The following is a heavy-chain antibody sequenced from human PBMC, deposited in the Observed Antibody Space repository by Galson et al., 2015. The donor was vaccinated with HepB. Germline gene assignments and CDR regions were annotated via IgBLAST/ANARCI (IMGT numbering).Heavy chain of an antibody. CDR1: GGTFSSYA. CDR3: AREAGWNYSDYYFDY. D-gene: IGHD1-7*01. Sequence: SVKVSCKASGGTFSSYAISWVRQAPGQGLEWMGGIIPIFGTANYAQKFQGRVTITADESTSTAYMELSSLRSEDTAVYYCAREAGWNYSDYYFDYWGQGTLVTVSS. J-gene: IGHJ4*02. V-gene: IGHV1-69*13. CDR2: IIPIFGTA.